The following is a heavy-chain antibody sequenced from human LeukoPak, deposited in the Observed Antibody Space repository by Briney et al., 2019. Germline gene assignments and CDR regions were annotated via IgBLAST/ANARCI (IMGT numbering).Heavy chain of an antibody. V-gene: IGHV4-38-2*02. J-gene: IGHJ5*02. CDR1: GYSLSSGYY. CDR2: IYHSGST. D-gene: IGHD6-19*01. Sequence: SETLSLTCTVSGYSLSSGYYWGWIRQPPGKGLEWIGSIYHSGSTYYNPSLKSRVTISVDTSKNQFSLMLSSVTAADTAVYYCARRSSSGWSDNWFDPWGQGTLVTVSS. CDR3: ARRSSSGWSDNWFDP.